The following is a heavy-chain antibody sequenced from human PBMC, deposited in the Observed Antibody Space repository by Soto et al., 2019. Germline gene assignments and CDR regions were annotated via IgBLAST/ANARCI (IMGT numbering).Heavy chain of an antibody. V-gene: IGHV3-30-3*01. CDR3: ARDTLPLRSSSWTFDY. J-gene: IGHJ4*02. CDR2: ISYDGSNK. Sequence: GGSLRLSCAASGFTFSSYAMHWVRQAPGKGLEWVAVISYDGSNKYYADSVKGRFTISRDNSKNTLYLQMNSLRAEDTAVYYCARDTLPLRSSSWTFDYWGQGTLVTVSS. D-gene: IGHD6-13*01. CDR1: GFTFSSYA.